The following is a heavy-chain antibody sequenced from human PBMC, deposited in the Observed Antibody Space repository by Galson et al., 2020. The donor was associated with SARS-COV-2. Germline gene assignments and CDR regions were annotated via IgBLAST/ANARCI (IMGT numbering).Heavy chain of an antibody. V-gene: IGHV4-61*02. CDR1: GGSISSGSYY. Sequence: SETLSLTCTVSGGSISSGSYYWSWIRQPAGKGLEWIGRIYTSGSTNYNPSLKSRFTISIDTSKNQFPLGLTSVPAADTAVYFCASGVVAGPGYWGQGILSPSPQ. CDR3: ASGVVAGPGY. D-gene: IGHD6-19*01. CDR2: IYTSGST. J-gene: IGHJ4*02.